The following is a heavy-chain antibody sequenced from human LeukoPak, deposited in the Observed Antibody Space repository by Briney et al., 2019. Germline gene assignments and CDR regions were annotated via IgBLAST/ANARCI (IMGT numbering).Heavy chain of an antibody. CDR1: GFTFSSSD. V-gene: IGHV3-13*04. CDR2: IGTAGDT. J-gene: IGHJ5*02. D-gene: IGHD3-10*01. CDR3: AKVIGWFGVPNWFDP. Sequence: GGPLRLSSAASGFTFSSSDMHWVRQATGKGLEWVSAIGTAGDTYYPGSVKGRFTISRENAKNSLYLQMNSLRAEDTAVYYCAKVIGWFGVPNWFDPWGQGTLVTVSS.